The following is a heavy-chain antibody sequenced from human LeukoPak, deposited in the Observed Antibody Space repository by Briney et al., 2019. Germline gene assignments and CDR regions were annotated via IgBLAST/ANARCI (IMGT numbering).Heavy chain of an antibody. Sequence: EASVKVSCKASGYTFTSYAMNWVRQAPGQGLEWMGGIIPIFGTANYAQKFQGRVTITADESTSTAYMELSSLRSEDTAVYYCARGTKPDYWGQGTLVTVSS. V-gene: IGHV1-69*13. J-gene: IGHJ4*02. CDR1: GYTFTSYA. CDR2: IIPIFGTA. CDR3: ARGTKPDY. D-gene: IGHD3-3*01.